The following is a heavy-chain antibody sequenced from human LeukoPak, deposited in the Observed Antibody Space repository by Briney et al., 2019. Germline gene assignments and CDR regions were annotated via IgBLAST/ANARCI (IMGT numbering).Heavy chain of an antibody. CDR3: ARDQGYDDSSGYGY. D-gene: IGHD3-22*01. Sequence: GGSLRLSCAASGFTFSSYSMNWVRQAPGKGLEWVSSISSSSSYIYYADSVKGRFTISRDNAKNSLYLQMNSLRAEDTAVYYCARDQGYDDSSGYGYWGQGTLVTVSS. CDR2: ISSSSSYI. J-gene: IGHJ4*02. V-gene: IGHV3-21*01. CDR1: GFTFSSYS.